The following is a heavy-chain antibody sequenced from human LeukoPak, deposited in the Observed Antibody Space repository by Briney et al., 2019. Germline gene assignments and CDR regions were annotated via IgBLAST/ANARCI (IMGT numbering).Heavy chain of an antibody. Sequence: ASVKVSCKASGYTFTGYHMHWVRQAPGQGLEWMGWINPHSSATNYAQKFQGRVTMTRDTSISTAYMELSRLRSDDTAVYYCAREGGGDSSLIIGYWGQGTLVAVSS. CDR3: AREGGGDSSLIIGY. D-gene: IGHD3-22*01. V-gene: IGHV1-2*02. CDR1: GYTFTGYH. CDR2: INPHSSAT. J-gene: IGHJ4*02.